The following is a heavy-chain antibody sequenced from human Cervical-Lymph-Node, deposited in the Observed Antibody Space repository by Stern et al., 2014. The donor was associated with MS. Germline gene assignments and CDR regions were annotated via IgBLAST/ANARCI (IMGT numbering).Heavy chain of an antibody. CDR2: ISYAGSSE. D-gene: IGHD6-19*01. V-gene: IGHV3-30-3*01. J-gene: IGHJ4*02. CDR1: GFTFDNYP. Sequence: VQLVQSGGGVVQPGRSLRLSCAASGFTFDNYPMYWVRQPPGKGLEWVTFISYAGSSEDYADSVQGRFTISRDNSKNTLYLQLNSLRAEDTAVYYCARGGRGSGLDYWGQGTLVTVSS. CDR3: ARGGRGSGLDY.